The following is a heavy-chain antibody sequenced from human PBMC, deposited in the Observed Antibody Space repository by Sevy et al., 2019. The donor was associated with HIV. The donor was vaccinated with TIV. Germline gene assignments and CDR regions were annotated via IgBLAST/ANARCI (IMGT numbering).Heavy chain of an antibody. Sequence: GGSLRLSCAASGFTVSSNYMSWVRQAPGKGLEWVSVIYSGGSTYYADSVKGRFTISRDNSKNTLYLQMNSLRAEDTAVYYCARHTVPWYFDLWGRGTLVTVSS. CDR2: IYSGGST. CDR3: ARHTVPWYFDL. J-gene: IGHJ2*01. V-gene: IGHV3-53*01. D-gene: IGHD4-4*01. CDR1: GFTVSSNY.